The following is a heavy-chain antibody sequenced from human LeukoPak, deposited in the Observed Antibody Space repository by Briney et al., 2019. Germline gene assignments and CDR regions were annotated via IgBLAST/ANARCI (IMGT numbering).Heavy chain of an antibody. CDR2: TSSSGSTI. Sequence: PGGSLRLSCAGSGFTFSSYEMNWVRQAPGKGLEWVSYTSSSGSTIYYADSVKGRFTISRDNAKNSLYLQMNSLRADDTAVYYCVRPSGIAVSGGTDYWGQGTLVTVSS. V-gene: IGHV3-48*03. D-gene: IGHD6-19*01. CDR1: GFTFSSYE. J-gene: IGHJ4*02. CDR3: VRPSGIAVSGGTDY.